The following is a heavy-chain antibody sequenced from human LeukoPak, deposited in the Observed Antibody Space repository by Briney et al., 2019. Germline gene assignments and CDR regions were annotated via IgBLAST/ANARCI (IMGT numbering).Heavy chain of an antibody. J-gene: IGHJ5*02. V-gene: IGHV4-4*07. D-gene: IGHD3-3*01. CDR1: GGSISSYY. CDR2: IYTSGST. Sequence: SETLSLTCTVSGGSISSYYWSWIRQPAGKGLEWIGRIYTSGSTNYNPSLKSRVTMSVDTSKNQFSLKLSSVTAADTAVYYCARDIDLGGDFDWFDPWGQGTLVTVSS. CDR3: ARDIDLGGDFDWFDP.